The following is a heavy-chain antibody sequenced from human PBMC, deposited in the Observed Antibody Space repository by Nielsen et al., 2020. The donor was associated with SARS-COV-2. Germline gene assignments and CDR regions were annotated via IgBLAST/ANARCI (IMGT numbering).Heavy chain of an antibody. J-gene: IGHJ4*02. CDR3: ARAVGARGDY. D-gene: IGHD3-10*01. Sequence: WIRQPPGKGLEWVAVISYDGSNKYYADSVKGRFTISRDNSKNTLYLQMNSLRAEDTAVYYCARAVGARGDYWGQGTLVTVSS. CDR2: ISYDGSNK. V-gene: IGHV3-30-3*01.